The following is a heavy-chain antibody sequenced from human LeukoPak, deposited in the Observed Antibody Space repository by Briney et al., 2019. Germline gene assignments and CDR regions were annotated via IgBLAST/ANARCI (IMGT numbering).Heavy chain of an antibody. Sequence: PGGSLRLSCAASGFTFSSYEMNWVRQAPGKGLEWVSYISSSGSTIYYADSVKGRFTISRDNAKDSLYLQMNSLRAEDTAVYYCASRTGDLPYWGQGTLVTVSS. CDR3: ASRTGDLPY. D-gene: IGHD7-27*01. J-gene: IGHJ4*02. CDR2: ISSSGSTI. CDR1: GFTFSSYE. V-gene: IGHV3-48*03.